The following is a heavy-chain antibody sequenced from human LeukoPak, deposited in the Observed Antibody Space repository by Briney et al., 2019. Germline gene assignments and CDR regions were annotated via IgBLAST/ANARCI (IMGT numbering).Heavy chain of an antibody. CDR2: VNHSGST. D-gene: IGHD3-22*01. Sequence: SETLSLTCAVYGGSFSGYYWSWIRQPPGKGLEWIGEVNHSGSTNYNPSLKSRVTISVDTSKKQFSLKLSSVTAADTAVYYCVTYYFDSSGPKKNYWGQGTLVTVSS. CDR3: VTYYFDSSGPKKNY. CDR1: GGSFSGYY. J-gene: IGHJ4*02. V-gene: IGHV4-34*01.